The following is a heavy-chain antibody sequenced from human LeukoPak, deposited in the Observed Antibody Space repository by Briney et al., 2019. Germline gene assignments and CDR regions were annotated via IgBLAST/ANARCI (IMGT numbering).Heavy chain of an antibody. CDR3: AKSRLSPHP. CDR1: GFTFSNSD. CDR2: IGGSGSST. Sequence: GESLRLSCAASGFTFSNSDMSWVRQAPGKGLEWVSAIGGSGSSTFYADSVKGRFTVSRDNSKNTLYLQMSSLRAEDTAVYYCAKSRLSPHPWGQGTLVTVSS. V-gene: IGHV3-23*01. D-gene: IGHD1-14*01. J-gene: IGHJ5*02.